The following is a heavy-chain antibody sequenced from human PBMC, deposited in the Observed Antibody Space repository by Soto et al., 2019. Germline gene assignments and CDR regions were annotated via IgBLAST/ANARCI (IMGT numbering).Heavy chain of an antibody. Sequence: QVQLQESGPGLVRPSGTLSLTCAVSGGSISNNNWWSWVRQPPGKGLEWIGEIHHSGSTNYNPSRKSRVTMAVVPSKNLFSLTLNSVTAADTAFYYCARDQGSHPGDWGQGTLVSVSS. CDR3: ARDQGSHPGD. V-gene: IGHV4-4*02. D-gene: IGHD6-13*01. CDR1: GGSISNNNW. CDR2: IHHSGST. J-gene: IGHJ4*02.